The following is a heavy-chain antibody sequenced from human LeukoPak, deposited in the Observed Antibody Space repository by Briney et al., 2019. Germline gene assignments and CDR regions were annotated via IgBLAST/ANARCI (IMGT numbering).Heavy chain of an antibody. CDR1: GGSFSSYD. Sequence: SVKVSCKTSGGSFSSYDISWVRQAPEQGLEWMGGIIPVFGMPNYAQKFQGRLTLTTDESTGTAYMELGGLTSDDTAAYYCARSDAGNSEGGIDYWGQGTLVIVSS. J-gene: IGHJ4*02. V-gene: IGHV1-69*05. CDR2: IIPVFGMP. D-gene: IGHD4-23*01. CDR3: ARSDAGNSEGGIDY.